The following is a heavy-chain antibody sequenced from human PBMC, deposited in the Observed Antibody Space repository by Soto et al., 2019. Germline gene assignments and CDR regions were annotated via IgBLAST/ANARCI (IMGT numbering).Heavy chain of an antibody. V-gene: IGHV4-61*01. CDR1: GGSVSSGSFY. Sequence: SETLSLTCTVSGGSVSSGSFYWSWIRQPPGKGLEWIGYIYYSGSTNYNPSLKSRVTISVDTSKNQSSLKLSSVTAADTAVYYCARGGXDGAARTGYYYYYGMDVWGQGTTVTVSS. J-gene: IGHJ6*02. CDR2: IYYSGST. D-gene: IGHD6-6*01. CDR3: ARGGXDGAARTGYYYYYGMDV.